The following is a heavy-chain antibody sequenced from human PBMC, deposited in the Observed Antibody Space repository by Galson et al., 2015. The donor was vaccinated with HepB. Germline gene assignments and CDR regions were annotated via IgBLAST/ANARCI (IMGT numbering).Heavy chain of an antibody. Sequence: SVKVSCKASGGIFGKYVISWVRQAPGQGLEWMGGIIPMLGIGNYAQKFQGRITINADKYTSTAYMELRSLMSEDTAVYYCATDREDDYYYYYMDVWGKGTTVTVSS. V-gene: IGHV1-69*10. J-gene: IGHJ6*03. D-gene: IGHD2-15*01. CDR1: GGIFGKYV. CDR3: ATDREDDYYYYYMDV. CDR2: IIPMLGIG.